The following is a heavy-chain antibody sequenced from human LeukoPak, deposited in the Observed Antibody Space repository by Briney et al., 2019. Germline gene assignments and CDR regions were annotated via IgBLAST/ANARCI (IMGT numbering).Heavy chain of an antibody. V-gene: IGHV4-34*01. J-gene: IGHJ4*02. CDR3: ARRLAAAGAFDC. CDR2: INHSGST. Sequence: SETLSLTCAVYGGSFSDYYWSWIRQPPGEGQEWIGEINHSGSTNYNPSLKSRVTISVDTSKNQFSLKLSSVTAADTAVYYCARRLAAAGAFDCWGQGTLVTVSS. CDR1: GGSFSDYY. D-gene: IGHD6-13*01.